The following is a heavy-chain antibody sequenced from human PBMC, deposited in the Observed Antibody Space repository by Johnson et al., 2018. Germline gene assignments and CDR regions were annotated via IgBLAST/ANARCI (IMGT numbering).Heavy chain of an antibody. D-gene: IGHD6-19*01. Sequence: VQLVESGGGLVQPGGSLRLSCAASGFTFSSYAMSWVRQAPGKGLEWVSAISGSGGSTYYADSVKGRFTISRDNSKNPLYLQMNRLRAEDTAVYYCANPYISSGWSYDAFDIWGQGTMVTVSS. CDR1: GFTFSSYA. CDR3: ANPYISSGWSYDAFDI. J-gene: IGHJ3*02. CDR2: ISGSGGST. V-gene: IGHV3-23*04.